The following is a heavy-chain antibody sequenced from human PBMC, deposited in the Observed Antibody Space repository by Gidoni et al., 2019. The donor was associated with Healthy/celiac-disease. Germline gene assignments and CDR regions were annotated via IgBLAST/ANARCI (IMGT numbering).Heavy chain of an antibody. CDR2: IKQDGSEK. V-gene: IGHV3-7*02. Sequence: EVQLVESGGGLVQRGGSLRHYCADAGFTMSRHWMSWVRQAPGKGLEWVANIKQDGSEKYYVDSVKCRFTISRDNAKASLYLQMNSLRADDPAVYYCASVVVRCVLSYYYGMDVWGQGTTVTVSS. D-gene: IGHD2-15*01. CDR1: GFTMSRHW. J-gene: IGHJ6*02. CDR3: ASVVVRCVLSYYYGMDV.